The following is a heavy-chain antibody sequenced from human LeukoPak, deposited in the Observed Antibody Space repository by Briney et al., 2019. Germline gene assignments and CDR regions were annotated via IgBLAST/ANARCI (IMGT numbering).Heavy chain of an antibody. CDR3: ARDLYYDFWSGYFDYYYYYYMDV. CDR2: MNPKSGGT. Sequence: ASVKVSCKASGYTFTGYYVHWVRQAPGQGLEWMGWMNPKSGGTNYAQKFEARVTMNRDTSISTAYMELSSLRSEDTAVYYCARDLYYDFWSGYFDYYYYYYMDVWGKGTTVTVSS. CDR1: GYTFTGYY. D-gene: IGHD3-3*01. J-gene: IGHJ6*03. V-gene: IGHV1-2*02.